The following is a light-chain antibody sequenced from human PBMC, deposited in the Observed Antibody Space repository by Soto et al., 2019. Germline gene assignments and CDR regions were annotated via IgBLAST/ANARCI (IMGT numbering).Light chain of an antibody. J-gene: IGKJ1*01. V-gene: IGKV3-15*01. Sequence: EVVMTQSPVTLSVSPGERATLSCRASQSVSSNSAWYQQKPGQAPRLLIYAASTRATGIPARFSGSRSGTEFTLTISSLQSEDFAVYYCQQYNNWPWTFGQGTKVDIK. CDR2: AAS. CDR1: QSVSSN. CDR3: QQYNNWPWT.